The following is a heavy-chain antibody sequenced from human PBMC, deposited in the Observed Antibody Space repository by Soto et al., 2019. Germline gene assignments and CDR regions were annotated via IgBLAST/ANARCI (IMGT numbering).Heavy chain of an antibody. D-gene: IGHD6-13*01. CDR3: ARDRKGAAGTWGYFDD. CDR2: IKQDGSEK. V-gene: IGHV3-7*03. J-gene: IGHJ4*02. CDR1: GFTFSNYW. Sequence: GGSLRLSCAACGFTFSNYWITWVRQAPWKGLEWVANIKQDGSEKHYVDSVKGRFSISRENAKNSLYLQLSSLRDEDTAVYYCARDRKGAAGTWGYFDDLGQGNLVAVSS.